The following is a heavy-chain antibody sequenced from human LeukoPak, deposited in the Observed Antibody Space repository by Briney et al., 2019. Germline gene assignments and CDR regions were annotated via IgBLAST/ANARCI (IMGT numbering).Heavy chain of an antibody. V-gene: IGHV3-7*01. CDR3: ARTYYYDKRNYYRHFDY. J-gene: IGHJ4*02. D-gene: IGHD3-22*01. Sequence: GGSLRLSCAASGFTFSSYEMNWVRQAPGKGLEWVANIKEDGSEKNYVDSVKGRFTISRDNAKNSLYLQMNSLRAEDTAVFYCARTYYYDKRNYYRHFDYWGQGTLVTVSS. CDR2: IKEDGSEK. CDR1: GFTFSSYE.